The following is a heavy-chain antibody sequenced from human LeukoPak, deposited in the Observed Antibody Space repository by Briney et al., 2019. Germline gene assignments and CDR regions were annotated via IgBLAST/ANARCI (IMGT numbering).Heavy chain of an antibody. J-gene: IGHJ4*02. CDR3: AKEEWELLRPHFAH. Sequence: PGGSLRLSCVASGFTFSSYAMSWVRQAPGKGLEWVSAIRGSGGSTYYADFVKGRFTISRDNSKNTLYLQMNSLRAEDTAVYYSAKEEWELLRPHFAHWGQGTLVTVSS. V-gene: IGHV3-23*01. CDR2: IRGSGGST. D-gene: IGHD1-26*01. CDR1: GFTFSSYA.